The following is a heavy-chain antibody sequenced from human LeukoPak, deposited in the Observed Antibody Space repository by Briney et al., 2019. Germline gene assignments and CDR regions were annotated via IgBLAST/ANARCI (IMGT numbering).Heavy chain of an antibody. D-gene: IGHD1-26*01. J-gene: IGHJ5*02. CDR1: GGTFSSYA. Sequence: SVKVSCKASGGTFSSYAISWVRQAPGQGLEWMGGIIPIFGTANYAQKFQGRVTITADESTSTAYMELSSLRSEDTAVYYCAREWELLRSWFDPWGQGTLVTVPS. CDR2: IIPIFGTA. CDR3: AREWELLRSWFDP. V-gene: IGHV1-69*13.